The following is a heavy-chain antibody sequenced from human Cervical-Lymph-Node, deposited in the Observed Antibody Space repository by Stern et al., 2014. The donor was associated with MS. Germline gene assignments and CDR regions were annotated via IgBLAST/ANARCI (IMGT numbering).Heavy chain of an antibody. V-gene: IGHV1-69*01. CDR3: ARKGQWLVNAFDI. J-gene: IGHJ3*02. D-gene: IGHD6-19*01. CDR1: GGTFSSYA. Sequence: VQLVESGAEVKKPGSSVKVSCKASGGTFSSYAISWVRQAPGQGLEWMGGIIPILGTANYAQKFQGRVTITADESTSTAYMELSSLRSEDTAVYYCARKGQWLVNAFDIWGQGTMVTVSS. CDR2: IIPILGTA.